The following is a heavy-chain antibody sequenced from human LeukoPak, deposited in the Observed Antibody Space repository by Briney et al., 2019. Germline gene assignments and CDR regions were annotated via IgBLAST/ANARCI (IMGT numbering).Heavy chain of an antibody. D-gene: IGHD1-14*01. J-gene: IGHJ6*02. CDR3: ATARVITTRRGMDV. CDR2: ISSSGTTT. V-gene: IGHV3-11*01. Sequence: GGSLRLSCAVSGFTFSDNYIRSIRQDPGMCLGWLSYISSSGTTTYYAASVDCRFTISKDNTKTSLYLQVSSLRVEDTAVYYCATARVITTRRGMDVWGQGTTVTAS. CDR1: GFTFSDNY.